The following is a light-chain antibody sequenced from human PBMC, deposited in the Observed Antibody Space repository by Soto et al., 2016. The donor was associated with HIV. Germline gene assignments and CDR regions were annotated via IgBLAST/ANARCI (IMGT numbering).Light chain of an antibody. CDR2: GAS. CDR3: QQFGNSPYT. Sequence: DIQMTQSPSSVSASVGDRVTITCRASQGISSWLVWYQQKPGKAPKLLIYGASSLQSGVPSRFSGSGSGTDFSLTISSLQPEDFATYYCQQFGNSPYTFGQGTKLEIK. CDR1: QGISSW. J-gene: IGKJ2*01. V-gene: IGKV1-12*02.